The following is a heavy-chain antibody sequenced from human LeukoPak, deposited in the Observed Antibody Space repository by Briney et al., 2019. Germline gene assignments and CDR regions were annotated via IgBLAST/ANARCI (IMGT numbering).Heavy chain of an antibody. V-gene: IGHV3-33*01. J-gene: IGHJ6*02. Sequence: GGSLRLSCTASGFNFGIYGMHWVRQAPGKGLEWVAVMWDDGTNEYYVESVKGRFTISRDNSKNTLYLHMNSLRAEDTAVYYCASSVGQYYYYGMDVWGQGTTVTVSS. CDR3: ASSVGQYYYYGMDV. CDR2: MWDDGTNE. CDR1: GFNFGIYG. D-gene: IGHD4-23*01.